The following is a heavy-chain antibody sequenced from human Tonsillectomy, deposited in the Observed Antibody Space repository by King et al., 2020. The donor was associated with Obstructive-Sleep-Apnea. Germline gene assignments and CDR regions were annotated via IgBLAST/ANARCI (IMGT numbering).Heavy chain of an antibody. CDR3: ARRVGQFDSGNYWPY. J-gene: IGHJ4*02. CDR2: RNPYSGNT. Sequence: QLVQSGAEVKKPGASVKVSCKASGYTFTAYDINWGRQATGQGLEWMGWRNPYSGNTGYAQKFQGRVTMTRNTSISTAYMELSSLSSEDTAVYYCARRVGQFDSGNYWPYWGQGTLVTVSS. CDR1: GYTFTAYD. D-gene: IGHD3-10*01. V-gene: IGHV1-8*01.